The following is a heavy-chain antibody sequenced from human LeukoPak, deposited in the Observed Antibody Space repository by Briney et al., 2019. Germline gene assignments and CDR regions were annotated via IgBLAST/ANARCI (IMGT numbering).Heavy chain of an antibody. CDR3: ARGWGVTRGWFDP. CDR1: GFTFSSYW. CDR2: IKEDESEK. J-gene: IGHJ5*02. D-gene: IGHD3-16*01. Sequence: PGGSLTLSCSASGFTFSSYWMSWLRQAPGKGLEGVASIKEDESEKYQVDYAKGRFTISRDNAKNSLYLQMNSLRAEDTAVYYCARGWGVTRGWFDPWGQGTLVTVSS. V-gene: IGHV3-7*04.